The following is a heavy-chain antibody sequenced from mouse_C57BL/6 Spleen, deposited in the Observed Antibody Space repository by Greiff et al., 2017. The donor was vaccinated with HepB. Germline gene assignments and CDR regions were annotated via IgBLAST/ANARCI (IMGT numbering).Heavy chain of an antibody. CDR3: ASYYGNSFAY. Sequence: VKLQQPGAELVMPGASVKLSCKASGYTFTSYWMHWVKQRPGQGLEWIGEIDPSDSYTNYNQKFKGKSTLTVDKSSSTAYMQLSSLTSEDSAVYYCASYYGNSFAYWGQGTLVTVSA. J-gene: IGHJ3*01. V-gene: IGHV1-69*01. D-gene: IGHD2-1*01. CDR1: GYTFTSYW. CDR2: IDPSDSYT.